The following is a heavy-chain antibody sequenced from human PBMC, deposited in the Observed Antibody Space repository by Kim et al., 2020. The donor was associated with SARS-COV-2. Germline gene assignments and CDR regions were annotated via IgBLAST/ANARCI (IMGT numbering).Heavy chain of an antibody. Sequence: SETLSLTCAVYGGSFSGYYWSWIRQPPGKGLEWIGEINHSGSTNYNPSLKSRVTISVDTSKNQFSLKLSSVTAADTAVYYCARGILYGSGSYYKAGLFDYWGQGTLVTVSS. CDR3: ARGILYGSGSYYKAGLFDY. CDR1: GGSFSGYY. J-gene: IGHJ4*02. CDR2: INHSGST. V-gene: IGHV4-34*01. D-gene: IGHD3-10*01.